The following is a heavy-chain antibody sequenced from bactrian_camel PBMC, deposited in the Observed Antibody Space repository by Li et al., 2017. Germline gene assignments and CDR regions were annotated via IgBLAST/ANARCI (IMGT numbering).Heavy chain of an antibody. CDR1: GFTFSSYY. D-gene: IGHD1*01. CDR3: ATSPTEIDVRADFCY. CDR2: IHTGGGNI. Sequence: QVQLVESGGGLVQAGGSLRLSCTASGFTFSSYYTTWVRQAPGKGLEWVSSIHTGGGNIYYSDSVRGRFTVSGDNAKNTVYLQMNSLKSEDTALYYCATSPTEIDVRADFCYWGQGTQVTVS. J-gene: IGHJ6*01. V-gene: IGHV3-2*01.